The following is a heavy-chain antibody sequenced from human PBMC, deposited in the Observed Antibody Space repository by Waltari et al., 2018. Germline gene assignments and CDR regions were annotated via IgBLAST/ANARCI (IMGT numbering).Heavy chain of an antibody. V-gene: IGHV1-69*14. Sequence: QVQLVQSGAEVTKPGSSVKVSCKASGGTFSSYAISWVRPAPGQGLEWMGGIIPICGTANYAQKFQGRVTITADKSTSTAYMELSSLRSEDTAVYYCAVAAAGNYYYYMDVWGKGTTVTVSS. CDR2: IIPICGTA. D-gene: IGHD6-13*01. CDR3: AVAAAGNYYYYMDV. J-gene: IGHJ6*03. CDR1: GGTFSSYA.